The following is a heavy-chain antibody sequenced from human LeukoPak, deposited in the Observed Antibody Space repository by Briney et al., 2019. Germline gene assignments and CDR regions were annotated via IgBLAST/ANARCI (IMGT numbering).Heavy chain of an antibody. V-gene: IGHV1-2*02. Sequence: ASVKVSCKASGYTFTGYYMHWVRQAPGQGLEWMGWINPNSGGTNYAQKFQGRVTMTRDTSISTAYMELNRLRSDDTAVYYCARVSDWLLHYYDYWGQGTLVTVSS. J-gene: IGHJ4*02. CDR3: ARVSDWLLHYYDY. CDR1: GYTFTGYY. D-gene: IGHD3-9*01. CDR2: INPNSGGT.